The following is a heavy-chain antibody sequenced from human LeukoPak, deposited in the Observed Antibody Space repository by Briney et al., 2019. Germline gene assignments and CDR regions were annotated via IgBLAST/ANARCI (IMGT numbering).Heavy chain of an antibody. CDR1: GFTFTSYV. D-gene: IGHD5-24*01. CDR3: ARDYNWGFDN. V-gene: IGHV3-21*06. Sequence: GGSLRLSCAASGFTFTSYVMSWVRQAPGKGLEWVSYLSSTGDIYYADSVEGRFTISRDNAQNSLYLQMNSLRVEGTAVYYCARDYNWGFDNWGQGTLVTVSS. CDR2: LSSTGDI. J-gene: IGHJ4*02.